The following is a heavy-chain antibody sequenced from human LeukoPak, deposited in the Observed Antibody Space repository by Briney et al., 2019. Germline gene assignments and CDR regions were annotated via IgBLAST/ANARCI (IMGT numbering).Heavy chain of an antibody. J-gene: IGHJ4*02. Sequence: PSETLSLTCIVSGGSISSYYWNWIRQPTGKGLEWIGRIHTSGSTNYNPSLKSRVTVSVDTSKNQFSLKLSSVTAADTAVYYCARGQGGSYRYFDYWGQGTLVTVSS. V-gene: IGHV4-4*07. D-gene: IGHD3-16*02. CDR1: GGSISSYY. CDR2: IHTSGST. CDR3: ARGQGGSYRYFDY.